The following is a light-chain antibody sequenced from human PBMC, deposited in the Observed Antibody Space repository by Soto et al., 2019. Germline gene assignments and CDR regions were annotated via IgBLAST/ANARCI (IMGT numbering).Light chain of an antibody. Sequence: DLQMTQSPSSLSASVGDRVTITCRASQSINSFLNWYQQKPGKAPKFLIYAASTLQSGVPSRFSGSGSGTDFTLTISSLQPEDFASYFCQQSYATPPTFGGGTKVEI. CDR1: QSINSF. CDR2: AAS. J-gene: IGKJ4*01. V-gene: IGKV1-39*01. CDR3: QQSYATPPT.